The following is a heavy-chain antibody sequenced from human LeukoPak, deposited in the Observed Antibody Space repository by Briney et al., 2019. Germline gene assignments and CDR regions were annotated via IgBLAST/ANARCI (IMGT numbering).Heavy chain of an antibody. J-gene: IGHJ4*02. CDR2: IYYSGST. CDR1: GGSISSYY. D-gene: IGHD6-19*01. Sequence: PSETLSLTCTVSGGSISSYYWSWIRQPPGKGLEWIGYIYYSGSTNYSPSLKSRVTISVDTSKNQFSLKLSSVTAADTAVYYCASFLAVAGTFMFDYWGQGTLVTVSS. CDR3: ASFLAVAGTFMFDY. V-gene: IGHV4-59*13.